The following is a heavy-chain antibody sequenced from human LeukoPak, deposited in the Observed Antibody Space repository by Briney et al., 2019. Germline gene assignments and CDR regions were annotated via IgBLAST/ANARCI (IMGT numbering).Heavy chain of an antibody. V-gene: IGHV1-46*01. Sequence: ASVKVSCKASGYTFTGYYMHWVRQAPGQGLEWMGIINPSGGSTSYAQKFQGRVTMTRDMSTSTVYMELSSLRSEDTAVYYCAAEGRGCGGDCYHDYWGQGTLVTVSS. J-gene: IGHJ4*02. CDR1: GYTFTGYY. D-gene: IGHD2-21*02. CDR3: AAEGRGCGGDCYHDY. CDR2: INPSGGST.